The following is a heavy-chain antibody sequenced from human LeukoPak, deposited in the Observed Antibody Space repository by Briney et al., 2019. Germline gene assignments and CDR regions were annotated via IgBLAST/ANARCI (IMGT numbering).Heavy chain of an antibody. D-gene: IGHD3-10*01. CDR3: ARVSGSYYNEPPGY. CDR1: GGTFSSYA. V-gene: IGHV1-69*13. J-gene: IGHJ4*02. Sequence: SVKVSCKASGGTFSSYAISWVRQAPGQGLEWMGGIIPIFGTANYAQKFQGRVTITADESTSAAYMELSSLRSEDTAVYYCARVSGSYYNEPPGYWGQGTLVTVSS. CDR2: IIPIFGTA.